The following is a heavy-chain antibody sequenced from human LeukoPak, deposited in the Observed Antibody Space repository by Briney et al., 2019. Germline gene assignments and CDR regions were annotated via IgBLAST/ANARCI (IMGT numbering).Heavy chain of an antibody. CDR2: IRSKAYGGTT. D-gene: IGHD3-3*01. V-gene: IGHV3-49*03. CDR1: GFTFGDYA. J-gene: IGHJ4*02. Sequence: PGGSLRLSCTASGFTFGDYAMSWFRQAPGKGLEWVGFIRSKAYGGTTEYAASVKGRFTISRDDSKSIAYLQMNSLKTEDTAVYYCTREAQYYDFWSGYYLWGQGTLVTVSS. CDR3: TREAQYYDFWSGYYL.